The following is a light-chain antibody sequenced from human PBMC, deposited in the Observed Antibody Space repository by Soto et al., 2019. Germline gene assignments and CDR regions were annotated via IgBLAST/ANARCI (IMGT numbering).Light chain of an antibody. J-gene: IGKJ2*01. CDR2: LGS. CDR1: QSLLHSNGYNY. CDR3: MQALQTPPT. Sequence: DIAMTQSPLSLPVTPGEPASISCRSSQSLLHSNGYNYLDWYLQKPGQSPQLLIYLGSNRASGVPDRFSGSGSGTDFTLKISRVEAEDVGVYYCMQALQTPPTFGQGTKLEIK. V-gene: IGKV2-28*01.